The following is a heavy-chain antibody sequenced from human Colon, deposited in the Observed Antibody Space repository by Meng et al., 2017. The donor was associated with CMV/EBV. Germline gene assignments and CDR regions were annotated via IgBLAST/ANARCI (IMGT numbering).Heavy chain of an antibody. CDR2: ISGSGSLI. CDR3: ARRNSSSWYRTNYHVMDV. V-gene: IGHV3-48*03. J-gene: IGHJ6*02. CDR1: QFSFNDYE. D-gene: IGHD6-13*01. Sequence: GGSLRLSCVGAQFSFNDYEMNWVRQAPGRGLEWISCISGSGSLIYYADSVRGRFTISRDNAKKSLYLQMNSLRAEDTAVYYCARRNSSSWYRTNYHVMDVWGQGTTVTVSS.